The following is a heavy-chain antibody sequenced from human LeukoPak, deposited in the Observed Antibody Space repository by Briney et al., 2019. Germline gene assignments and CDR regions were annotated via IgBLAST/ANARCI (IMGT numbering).Heavy chain of an antibody. CDR2: TYYRSKWYN. D-gene: IGHD6-19*01. CDR3: ARDRYSGGWFEYYFDY. Sequence: SQTLSLTCAISGDSFSSNSAAWNWIRQSPSRGLEWLGRTYYRSKWYNDYAISVKSRITINPDTSKNQFSLQLNSVTPEDTAVYFCARDRYSGGWFEYYFDYWGQGTLVTVSS. J-gene: IGHJ4*02. V-gene: IGHV6-1*01. CDR1: GDSFSSNSAA.